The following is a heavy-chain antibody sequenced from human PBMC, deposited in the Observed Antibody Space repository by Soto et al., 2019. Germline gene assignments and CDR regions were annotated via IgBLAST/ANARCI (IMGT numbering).Heavy chain of an antibody. CDR2: IYHSGAT. CDR3: SRGGTGFLEY. Sequence: PSETLSLTCAVSGGSISDNTWWTWVRQPPGKGLEWIGEIYHSGATNYNPSLKSRVAMSVDRSKNQFSLMLNSVTAADTAVYYRSRGGTGFLEYWGQGTPVTVSS. J-gene: IGHJ4*02. CDR1: GGSISDNTW. V-gene: IGHV4-4*02. D-gene: IGHD1-1*01.